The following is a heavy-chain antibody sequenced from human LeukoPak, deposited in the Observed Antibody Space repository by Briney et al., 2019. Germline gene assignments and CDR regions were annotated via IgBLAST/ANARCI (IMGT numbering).Heavy chain of an antibody. D-gene: IGHD3-9*01. CDR1: GFTFSSYE. Sequence: GGSLRLSCAASGFTFSSYEMNWVRQAPGKGLEWVSYISSSGSTIYYADSVKGRFTISRDNAKNSLYLQMSSLRAEDTAVYYCARELRYFDWPYYFDYWGQGTLVTVSS. V-gene: IGHV3-48*03. CDR2: ISSSGSTI. J-gene: IGHJ4*02. CDR3: ARELRYFDWPYYFDY.